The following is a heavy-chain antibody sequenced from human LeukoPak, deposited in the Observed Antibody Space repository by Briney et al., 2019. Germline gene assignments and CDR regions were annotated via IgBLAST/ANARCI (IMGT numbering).Heavy chain of an antibody. CDR1: GGSISSYY. CDR3: ARGHRGGGSYSYYYYYMDV. J-gene: IGHJ6*03. D-gene: IGHD1-26*01. Sequence: SETLSLTCTASGGSISSYYWSWIRQPPGKGLEWIGYIYYSGSTNYNPSLKSRVTISVDTSKNQFSLKLSSVTAADTAVYYCARGHRGGGSYSYYYYYMDVWGKGTTVTVSS. V-gene: IGHV4-59*01. CDR2: IYYSGST.